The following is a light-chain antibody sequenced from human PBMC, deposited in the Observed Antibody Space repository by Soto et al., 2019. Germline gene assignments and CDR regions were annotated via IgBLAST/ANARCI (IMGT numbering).Light chain of an antibody. CDR1: KLGDKY. J-gene: IGLJ1*01. V-gene: IGLV3-1*01. Sequence: SYDLTQPPSVSVSPGQTASITCSGDKLGDKYACWYQQKPGQSPVLVIYQDSKRPSGIPERFSGSNSGNTATLTISGTQAMDEADYYCQAWDSSNYVFGTGTKLTVL. CDR3: QAWDSSNYV. CDR2: QDS.